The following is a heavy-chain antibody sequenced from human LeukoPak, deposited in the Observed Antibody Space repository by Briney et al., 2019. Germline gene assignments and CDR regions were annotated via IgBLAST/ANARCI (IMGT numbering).Heavy chain of an antibody. J-gene: IGHJ4*02. Sequence: GGSLRLSCAASGFTFNTYSMMWVRQAPGKGLEWVSYINSGGSLIYYADSVKGRFTISRDNAKNSLYLQMNSLRAEDTALYYCAKGRLRLGELSSGDGYWGQGTLVTVSS. V-gene: IGHV3-48*04. CDR1: GFTFNTYS. CDR2: INSGGSLI. D-gene: IGHD3-16*02. CDR3: AKGRLRLGELSSGDGY.